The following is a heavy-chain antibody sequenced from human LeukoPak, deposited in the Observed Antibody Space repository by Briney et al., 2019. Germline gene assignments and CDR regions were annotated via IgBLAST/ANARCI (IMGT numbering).Heavy chain of an antibody. CDR3: ARVLFVGTYAFDI. D-gene: IGHD1-26*01. CDR2: IYYSGST. CDR1: GGSISSYY. V-gene: IGHV4-59*01. Sequence: PSETLSLTCTVSGGSISSYYWGWIRQPPGKGLEWIGYIYYSGSTNYNPSLKSRVTVSVDTSKNQFSLKLSSVTAADTAVYYCARVLFVGTYAFDIWGQGTMVTVSS. J-gene: IGHJ3*02.